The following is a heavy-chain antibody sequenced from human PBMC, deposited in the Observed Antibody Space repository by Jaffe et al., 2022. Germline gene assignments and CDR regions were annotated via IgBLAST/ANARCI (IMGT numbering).Heavy chain of an antibody. V-gene: IGHV3-48*03. Sequence: EVQLVESGGGLVQPGGSLRLSCAASGFTFSSYEMNWVRQAPGKGLEWVSYISSSGSTIYYADSVKGRFTISRDNAKNSLYLQMNSLRAEDTAVYYCARVSDRWELLNPIDYWGQGTLVTVSS. CDR3: ARVSDRWELLNPIDY. CDR1: GFTFSSYE. CDR2: ISSSGSTI. J-gene: IGHJ4*02. D-gene: IGHD1-26*01.